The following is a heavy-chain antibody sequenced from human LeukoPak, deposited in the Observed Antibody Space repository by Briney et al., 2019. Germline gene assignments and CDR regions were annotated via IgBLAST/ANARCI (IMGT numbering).Heavy chain of an antibody. CDR1: GYTFTDYY. D-gene: IGHD4-11*01. J-gene: IGHJ3*02. Sequence: GASVKVSCKTSGYTFTDYYTHWVRQAPGQGLEWMGIINPSGGSTSYAQKFQGRVTMTRDTSTSTVYMELSSLRSEDTAVYYCARASTEDAFDIWGQGTMVTVSS. CDR2: INPSGGST. CDR3: ARASTEDAFDI. V-gene: IGHV1-46*01.